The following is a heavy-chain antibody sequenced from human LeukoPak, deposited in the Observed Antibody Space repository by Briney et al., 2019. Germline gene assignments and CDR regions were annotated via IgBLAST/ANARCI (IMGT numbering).Heavy chain of an antibody. J-gene: IGHJ3*02. CDR3: ARRYSGYDEDAFDI. Sequence: ASVKVSCKASGGTFSSYAISWVRQAPGQGLEWMGGIIPIFGTANYAQKFQGRVTITADESTSTAYMELSSLRSEDTAVYYCARRYSGYDEDAFDIWGQGTMVTVSS. CDR2: IIPIFGTA. D-gene: IGHD5-12*01. CDR1: GGTFSSYA. V-gene: IGHV1-69*13.